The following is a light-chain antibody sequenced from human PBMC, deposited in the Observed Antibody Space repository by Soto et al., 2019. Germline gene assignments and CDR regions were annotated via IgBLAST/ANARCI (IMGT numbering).Light chain of an antibody. CDR1: QSVTSTY. Sequence: EIVVTQSPGTLSLSPGERATLSCRASQSVTSTYLAWYQQKPGQAPRRLIYGVSSRASGIPDRFSGSGSGTDFTLTISRLEPEDFAVYYCQQFDSSLLTFGGGTKVEIK. CDR2: GVS. J-gene: IGKJ4*02. CDR3: QQFDSSLLT. V-gene: IGKV3-20*01.